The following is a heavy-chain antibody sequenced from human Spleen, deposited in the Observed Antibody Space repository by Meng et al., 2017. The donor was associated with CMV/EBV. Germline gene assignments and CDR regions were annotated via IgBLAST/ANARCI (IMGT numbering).Heavy chain of an antibody. V-gene: IGHV3-21*01. J-gene: IGHJ4*02. CDR2: LSSSGRFI. D-gene: IGHD6-19*01. CDR1: GFTVSSNY. Sequence: GGSLRLSCAASGFTVSSNYMSWVRQAPGKGLEWVSSLSSSGRFIYYGDSMKGRIAISRDSATNSLFLQMNSLRVEDTAVYYCARVIAVAGTAPLDHWGQGTLVTVSS. CDR3: ARVIAVAGTAPLDH.